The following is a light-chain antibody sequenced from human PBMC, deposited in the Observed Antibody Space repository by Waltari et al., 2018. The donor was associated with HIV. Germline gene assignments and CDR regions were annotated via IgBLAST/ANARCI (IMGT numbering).Light chain of an antibody. V-gene: IGKV3-15*01. CDR3: QQYENWPYT. CDR2: GAS. J-gene: IGKJ2*01. Sequence: EMVMTQSPATLSVSPGARATLSCRASQSVGSKLAWYQQKPGQAPRLLIDGASSRATGVSARFSGSGSGTEFTLTVSSLESEDFAVYYCQQYENWPYTFGQGTKLEIK. CDR1: QSVGSK.